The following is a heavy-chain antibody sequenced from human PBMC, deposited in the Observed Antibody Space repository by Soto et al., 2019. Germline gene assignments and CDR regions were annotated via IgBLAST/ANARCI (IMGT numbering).Heavy chain of an antibody. Sequence: QVQLVESGGGVVQPGRSLRLSCAASGFTFSSYAMHWVRQAPGKGLEWVAVISYDGSNKYYADSVKGRVTISRDNSKNTLYLQMNSLRAEDTAVYYCAREGDSYYDSSGYYFDYWGQGTLVTVSS. J-gene: IGHJ4*02. CDR3: AREGDSYYDSSGYYFDY. V-gene: IGHV3-30-3*01. CDR2: ISYDGSNK. D-gene: IGHD3-22*01. CDR1: GFTFSSYA.